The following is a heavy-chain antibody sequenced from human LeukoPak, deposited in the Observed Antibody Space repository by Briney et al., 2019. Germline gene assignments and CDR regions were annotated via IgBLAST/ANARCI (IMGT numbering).Heavy chain of an antibody. D-gene: IGHD2-21*01. V-gene: IGHV4-59*08. J-gene: IGHJ3*02. Sequence: PSETLSLTCTVSGGSISGYHWSWFRQPPGKGLEWIGYIDYTWNTNYSPSLKSRVTMSLDMSKNQFSLEMNSVTAADTAMFYCGKLDRPGGRTGDFFDIWGQGKMVTVSS. CDR2: IDYTWNT. CDR3: GKLDRPGGRTGDFFDI. CDR1: GGSISGYH.